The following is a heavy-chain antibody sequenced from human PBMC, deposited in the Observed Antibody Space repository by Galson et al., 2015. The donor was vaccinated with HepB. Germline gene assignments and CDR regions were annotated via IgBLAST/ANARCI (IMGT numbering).Heavy chain of an antibody. J-gene: IGHJ4*02. V-gene: IGHV4-34*01. CDR2: INHSGST. D-gene: IGHD4/OR15-4a*01. Sequence: TLSLTCAVYGGSFSGYYWSWIRQPPGKGLEWIGEINHSGSTNYNPSLKSRVTISVDTSKNQFSLKLSSVTAADTAVYYCARGPGLYGGWATGFEYYFDYWGQGTLVTVSS. CDR3: ARGPGLYGGWATGFEYYFDY. CDR1: GGSFSGYY.